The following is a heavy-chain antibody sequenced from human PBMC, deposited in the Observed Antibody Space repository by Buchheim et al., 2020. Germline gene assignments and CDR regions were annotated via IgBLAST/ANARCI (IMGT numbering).Heavy chain of an antibody. J-gene: IGHJ6*02. CDR2: ISSSSSYI. V-gene: IGHV3-21*01. CDR3: ARWHDCSGGSCYSSGMDV. D-gene: IGHD2-15*01. CDR1: GFTFSSYS. Sequence: VQLVESGGGLVKPGGSLRLSCAASGFTFSSYSMNWVRQAPGKGLEWVSSISSSSSYIYYADSVKGRFTISRDNAKNSLYLQMNSLRAEDTAVYYCARWHDCSGGSCYSSGMDVWGQGTT.